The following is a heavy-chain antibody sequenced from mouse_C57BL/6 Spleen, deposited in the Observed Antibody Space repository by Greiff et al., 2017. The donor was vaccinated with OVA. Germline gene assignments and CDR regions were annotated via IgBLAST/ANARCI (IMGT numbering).Heavy chain of an antibody. CDR3: ARDDPQGVVFDD. CDR1: GFTFSSYA. Sequence: EVQVVESGGGLVKPGGSLKLSCAASGFTFSSYAMSWVRQTPEKRLEWVATISDGGSYTYYPDNVKGRFTISRDNAKNNLYLQMSHLKSEDTAMYYCARDDPQGVVFDDWGQGTTLTVSS. V-gene: IGHV5-4*01. J-gene: IGHJ2*01. CDR2: ISDGGSYT. D-gene: IGHD1-1*01.